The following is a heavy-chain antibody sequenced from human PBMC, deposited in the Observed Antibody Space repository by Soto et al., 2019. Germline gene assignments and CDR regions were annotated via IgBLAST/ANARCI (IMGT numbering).Heavy chain of an antibody. J-gene: IGHJ4*02. CDR1: GYTFSSYE. CDR3: ARGQSGYSSGWSPNDY. V-gene: IGHV1-8*01. D-gene: IGHD6-19*01. Sequence: ASVTVSCKASGYTFSSYEINWVRQATGQGLEWMGWMNPNSGNTGYAQKFQGRVTMTRNTSISTAYMELSSLRSEDTAVYYCARGQSGYSSGWSPNDYWGQGTLVTVSS. CDR2: MNPNSGNT.